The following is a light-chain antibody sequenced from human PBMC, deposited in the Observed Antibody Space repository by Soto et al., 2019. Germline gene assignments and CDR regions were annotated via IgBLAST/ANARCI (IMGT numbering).Light chain of an antibody. CDR2: DVS. CDR1: SSDVGGYNY. J-gene: IGLJ2*01. CDR3: SSYTRSITLV. V-gene: IGLV2-14*01. Sequence: QSALTQPASVSGSPGPSITISCTGTSSDVGGYNYVSWYQQYPGKAPKLMIYDVSNRPSGVSNRFSGSKSGNTASLTISGLQAEDEADYYCSSYTRSITLVFGGGTTLTVL.